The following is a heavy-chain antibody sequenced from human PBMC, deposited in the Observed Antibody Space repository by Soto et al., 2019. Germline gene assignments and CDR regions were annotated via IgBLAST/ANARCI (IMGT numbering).Heavy chain of an antibody. J-gene: IGHJ4*02. D-gene: IGHD3-22*01. CDR2: INHSGST. CDR3: ARLTYYYDSSGYLKLYYFDY. CDR1: GGSSSGYY. V-gene: IGHV4-34*01. Sequence: SETLSLTCAVYGGSSSGYYWSWIRQPPGKGLEWIGEINHSGSTNYNPSLKSRVTISVDTSKNQFSLKLSSVTAADTAVYYCARLTYYYDSSGYLKLYYFDYWGQGTMVTVYS.